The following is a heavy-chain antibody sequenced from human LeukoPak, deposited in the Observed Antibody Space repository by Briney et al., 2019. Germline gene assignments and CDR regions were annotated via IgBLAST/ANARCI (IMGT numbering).Heavy chain of an antibody. J-gene: IGHJ4*02. CDR3: ARDMGPEYYDSSGSSPFDY. CDR2: ISAYNGNT. CDR1: GYTFSSYA. Sequence: GASVKVSCRASGYTFSSYAINWVRQAPGQGLEWMGWISAYNGNTNYAQKLQGRVTMTTDTSTSTAYMELRSLRSDDTAVYYCARDMGPEYYDSSGSSPFDYWGQGTLVTVSS. D-gene: IGHD3-22*01. V-gene: IGHV1-18*01.